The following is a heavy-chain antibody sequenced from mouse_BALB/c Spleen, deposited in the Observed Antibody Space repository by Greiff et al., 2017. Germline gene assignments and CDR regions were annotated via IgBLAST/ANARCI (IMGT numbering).Heavy chain of an antibody. Sequence: VQLKESGPGLVKPSQSLSLTCSVTGYSITSGYYWNWIRQFPGNKLEWMGYISYDGSNNYNPSLKNRISITRDTSKNQFFLKLNSVTTEDTATYYCAIYYSFYFDYWGQGTTLTVSS. V-gene: IGHV3-6*02. CDR1: GYSITSGYY. CDR2: ISYDGSN. CDR3: AIYYSFYFDY. D-gene: IGHD2-1*01. J-gene: IGHJ2*01.